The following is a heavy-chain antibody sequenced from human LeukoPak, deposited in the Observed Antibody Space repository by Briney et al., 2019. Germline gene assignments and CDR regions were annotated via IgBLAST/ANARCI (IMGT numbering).Heavy chain of an antibody. CDR3: ARWRVLMVRGQLRPTFADY. V-gene: IGHV4-38-2*02. CDR2: IYHTGNT. D-gene: IGHD3-10*01. CDR1: GYSIGSGYY. J-gene: IGHJ4*02. Sequence: SETLSLTCTVSGYSIGSGYYWGWVRQPPGKGLEWITAIYHTGNTYYTPSLKSRVSIPLDSPQNQFSLKLSSVTAADTAVYYCARWRVLMVRGQLRPTFADYWGQGTRVTVSS.